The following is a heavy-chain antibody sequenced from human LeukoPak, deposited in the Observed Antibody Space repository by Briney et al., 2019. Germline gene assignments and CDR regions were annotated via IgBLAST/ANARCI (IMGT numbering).Heavy chain of an antibody. CDR1: GFTFNNYW. D-gene: IGHD4-17*01. V-gene: IGHV3-7*01. CDR2: IKQDGSAK. J-gene: IGHJ3*02. Sequence: GGSLRLSCAASGFTFNNYWTSWVRQVPGKGLQWVANIKQDGSAKFYVDSVKGRFTISRDNTKNSLYLRMNSLRVEDTAVYYCARGDFSDYGDYVDAFDIWGQGTMVTVSS. CDR3: ARGDFSDYGDYVDAFDI.